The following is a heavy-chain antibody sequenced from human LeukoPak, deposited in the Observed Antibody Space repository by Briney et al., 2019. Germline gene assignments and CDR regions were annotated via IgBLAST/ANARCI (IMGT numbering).Heavy chain of an antibody. CDR3: ARGLPTLDY. J-gene: IGHJ4*02. CDR1: GFTFSSYS. CDR2: INHSGST. V-gene: IGHV4-34*01. Sequence: GSLRLSCAASGFTFSSYSMNWVRQAPGKGLEWIGEINHSGSTNYNPSLKSRVTISVDTSKNQFSLKLSSVTAADTAVYYCARGLPTLDYWGQGTLVTVSS.